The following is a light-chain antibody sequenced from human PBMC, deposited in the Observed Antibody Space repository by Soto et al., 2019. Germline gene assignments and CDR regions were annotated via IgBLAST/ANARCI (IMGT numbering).Light chain of an antibody. J-gene: IGKJ5*01. CDR2: AAS. V-gene: IGKV1-39*01. CDR3: QQANSFPIT. CDR1: QSISSY. Sequence: DIQMTQSPSSLSAPVGDRVTVSCRASQSISSYLNWYQQKPGKAPKLLIYAASSLQSGVPSRFSGSGSGTDFTLTISSLQPEDFATYYCQQANSFPITFGQGTRLEI.